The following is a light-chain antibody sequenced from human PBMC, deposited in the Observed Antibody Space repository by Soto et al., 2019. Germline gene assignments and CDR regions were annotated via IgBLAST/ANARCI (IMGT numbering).Light chain of an antibody. CDR1: SSNVGGNP. J-gene: IGLJ1*01. Sequence: ALTQPPSASWTPGQRVTISCSGSSSNVGGNPVNWYQHVPTTAPKLLIYTNTQRPSGVPDRFSGSKSGTSASLAISGLQSEDEADYYCASWDDSLNGPVFGTGTKVTVL. CDR2: TNT. V-gene: IGLV1-44*01. CDR3: ASWDDSLNGPV.